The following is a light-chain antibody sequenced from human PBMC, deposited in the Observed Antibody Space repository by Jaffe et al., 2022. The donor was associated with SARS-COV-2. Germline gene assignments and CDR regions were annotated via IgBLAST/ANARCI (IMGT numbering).Light chain of an antibody. CDR1: QSISSF. CDR3: QQTYSTSFT. V-gene: IGKV1-39*01. CDR2: AAS. Sequence: DIQMTQSPSSLSASVRDRVTITCRASQSISSFLNWYQQKPGKAPNLLISAASYLQTGVPSRFSGTGSGTDFTLTISSLQPEDFATYYCQQTYSTSFTFGGGTKVEIK. J-gene: IGKJ4*01.